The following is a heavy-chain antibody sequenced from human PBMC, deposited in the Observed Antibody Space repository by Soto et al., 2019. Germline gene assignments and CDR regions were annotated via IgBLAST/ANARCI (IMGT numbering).Heavy chain of an antibody. V-gene: IGHV3-53*01. CDR3: ATIGGVVVSATNLYFDY. J-gene: IGHJ4*02. D-gene: IGHD2-21*01. CDR2: IYSDDST. Sequence: ESGGRLIQPGGSLGLSCAASGFSVSSAYLGWVRQAPGSGLEWVSIIYSDDSTYYADSVKGRFAISRDNSRDTLYLQMTSLRTEDTAVYYCATIGGVVVSATNLYFDYWGQGTLVTVSS. CDR1: GFSVSSAY.